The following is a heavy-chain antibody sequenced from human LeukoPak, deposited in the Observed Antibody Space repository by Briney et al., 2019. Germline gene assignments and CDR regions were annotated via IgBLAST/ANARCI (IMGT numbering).Heavy chain of an antibody. CDR3: ARAYSSGWYFDY. CDR2: IYYSGST. Sequence: SETLSLTCTVSGGSISSSSYYWGWIRQPPGKGLEWIGCIYYSGSTYYNPSLKSRVTISVDTSKNQFSLKLSSVTAADTAVYYCARAYSSGWYFDYWGQGTLVTVSS. CDR1: GGSISSSSYY. J-gene: IGHJ4*02. D-gene: IGHD6-19*01. V-gene: IGHV4-39*01.